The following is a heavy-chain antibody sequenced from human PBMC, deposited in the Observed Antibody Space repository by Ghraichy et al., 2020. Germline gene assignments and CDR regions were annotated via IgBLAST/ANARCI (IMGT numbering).Heavy chain of an antibody. Sequence: GGSLRLSCAASGFTFSSYGMHWVRQAPGKGLEWVAVIWYDGSNKYYADSVKGRFTISRDNSKNTLYLQMNSLRADDTAVYYCARDGAAAAGTGTYYYYYGMDVWGQGTTVTVSS. V-gene: IGHV3-33*01. CDR3: ARDGAAAAGTGTYYYYYGMDV. J-gene: IGHJ6*02. D-gene: IGHD6-13*01. CDR1: GFTFSSYG. CDR2: IWYDGSNK.